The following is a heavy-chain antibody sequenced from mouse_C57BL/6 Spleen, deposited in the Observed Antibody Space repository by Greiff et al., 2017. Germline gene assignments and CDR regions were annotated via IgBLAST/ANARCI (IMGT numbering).Heavy chain of an antibody. Sequence: DVKLVESGGGLVKPGGSLKLSCAASGFTFSDYGMHWVRQTPEKGLEWVAYISSGSGNIYYADTVKGRFTITRDNAKNTLYLQMTSLRSEDTAVXYCARDCSFDYWGQGTTLTVSS. V-gene: IGHV5-17*01. CDR2: ISSGSGNI. D-gene: IGHD1-1*01. CDR3: ARDCSFDY. J-gene: IGHJ2*01. CDR1: GFTFSDYG.